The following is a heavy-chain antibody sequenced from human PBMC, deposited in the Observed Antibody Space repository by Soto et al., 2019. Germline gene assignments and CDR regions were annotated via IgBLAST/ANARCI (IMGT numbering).Heavy chain of an antibody. J-gene: IGHJ4*02. D-gene: IGHD3-10*01. CDR1: GYTFTNYG. Sequence: QVQRVQSGAEVTRPGASVKVSCKASGYTFTNYGISWVRQAPGQGLERMGWINAYNGNTKDAQKLQGRVTMTTDTSTSTAYMDLRSLRSDATAVYYCARDQSMAQFDYWGQGTLVTVSS. CDR2: INAYNGNT. V-gene: IGHV1-18*01. CDR3: ARDQSMAQFDY.